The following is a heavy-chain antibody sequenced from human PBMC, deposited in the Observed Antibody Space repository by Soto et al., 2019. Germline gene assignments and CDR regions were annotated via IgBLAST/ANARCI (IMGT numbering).Heavy chain of an antibody. CDR2: IWYDGSNK. J-gene: IGHJ4*02. CDR3: ARDGGPHYFDY. Sequence: QVQLVESGGGVVQPGRSLRLSCVASGFTFSSYGMHWVRQAPGKGLEWVAVIWYDGSNKYYADSVKGRFTISRDNSKNTLYLQMNSLRAEDTAVYYCARDGGPHYFDYWGQGTLVTVSS. CDR1: GFTFSSYG. V-gene: IGHV3-33*01.